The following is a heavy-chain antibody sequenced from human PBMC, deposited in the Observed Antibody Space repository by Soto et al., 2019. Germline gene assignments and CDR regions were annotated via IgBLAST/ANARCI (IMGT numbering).Heavy chain of an antibody. CDR3: ARPSVAGTSDAFDI. CDR1: GGSISSGSYY. V-gene: IGHV4-39*01. J-gene: IGHJ3*02. CDR2: IYYSGST. Sequence: QLQLQESGPGLVKPSETLSLTGSVSGGSISSGSYYWGWIRQPPGKGLEWIGSIYYSGSTYYNPSLKSRVTISVDTSKNQFSLKLRYVTAADTAVYHCARPSVAGTSDAFDIWGQGTMVTVFS. D-gene: IGHD6-19*01.